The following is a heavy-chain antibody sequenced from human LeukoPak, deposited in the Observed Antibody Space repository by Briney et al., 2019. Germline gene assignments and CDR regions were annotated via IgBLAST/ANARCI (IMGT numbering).Heavy chain of an antibody. CDR2: IYSAGNT. CDR1: GFTVSTSF. Sequence: GGSLRLSCAASGFTVSTSFMSWVRQAPGKGLEWVSGIYSAGNTYYADSVKGRFSISRDNSRNTLHLQMNSLRAEDTAVYFCARDVCGGYNCYNGAYYFDYWGQGALVTVSS. CDR3: ARDVCGGYNCYNGAYYFDY. V-gene: IGHV3-66*01. J-gene: IGHJ4*02. D-gene: IGHD2-21*01.